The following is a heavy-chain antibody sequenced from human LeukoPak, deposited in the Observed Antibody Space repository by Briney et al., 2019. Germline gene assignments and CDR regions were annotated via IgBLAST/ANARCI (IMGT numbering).Heavy chain of an antibody. V-gene: IGHV1-8*01. J-gene: IGHJ4*02. CDR3: ARVNILTGYPEALGY. CDR1: GYTFTSYD. D-gene: IGHD3-9*01. Sequence: ASVKVSCKASGYTFTSYDINWVRQATGQGLEWMGWMNPNSGSTGYAQKFQGRVTMTRNTSISTAYMELSSLRPEDTAVYYCARVNILTGYPEALGYWGQGTLVTVSS. CDR2: MNPNSGST.